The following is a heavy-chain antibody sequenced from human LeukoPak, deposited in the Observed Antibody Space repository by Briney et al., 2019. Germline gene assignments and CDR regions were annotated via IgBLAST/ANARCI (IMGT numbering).Heavy chain of an antibody. CDR1: GFTFSSYS. V-gene: IGHV3-21*01. CDR2: ISSSSSYI. Sequence: GGSLRLSCAASGFTFSSYSMNWVRQAPGKGLEWVSSISSSSSYIYYADSVKGRFTISRDNAKNSLYLQMNSLRAEDTAVYYCARAKDNSGRDGFDIWGQGTMVTVSS. D-gene: IGHD6-19*01. CDR3: ARAKDNSGRDGFDI. J-gene: IGHJ3*02.